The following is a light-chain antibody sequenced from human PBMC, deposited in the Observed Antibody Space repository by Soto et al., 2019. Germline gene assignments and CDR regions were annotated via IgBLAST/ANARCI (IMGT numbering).Light chain of an antibody. V-gene: IGKV3-20*01. J-gene: IGKJ1*01. CDR1: QSVSSNY. CDR3: QHYGSSRT. CDR2: GTS. Sequence: EIVLTQSPGTLSLSPGEEATLSCRASQSVSSNYLAWYQQKSGQAPRLLLYGTSSRATGIPERFSGSGSGTDFTLTISRLEPEDFAVYYCQHYGSSRTFGQGTKV.